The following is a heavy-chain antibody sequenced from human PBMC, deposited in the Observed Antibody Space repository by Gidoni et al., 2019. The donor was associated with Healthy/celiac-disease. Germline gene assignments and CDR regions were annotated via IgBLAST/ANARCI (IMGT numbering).Heavy chain of an antibody. D-gene: IGHD5-18*01. Sequence: QVQLVESGGGVVQPGGSLRLSCAASGFPFSSYGMHGVRAAPGKGLEWVSVRSYDGSNKYYAASVKGRFTISRDNSKNTLYRQMNSLRAEDTAVYYCAKGVGGYSYGPHPFDYWGQGTLVTVSS. CDR3: AKGVGGYSYGPHPFDY. J-gene: IGHJ4*02. CDR2: RSYDGSNK. V-gene: IGHV3-30*18. CDR1: GFPFSSYG.